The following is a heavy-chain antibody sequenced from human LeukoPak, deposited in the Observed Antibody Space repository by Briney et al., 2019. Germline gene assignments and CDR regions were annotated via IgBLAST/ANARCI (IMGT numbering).Heavy chain of an antibody. D-gene: IGHD5-18*01. CDR2: IYYSGST. CDR1: GGSISSYY. V-gene: IGHV4-59*01. Sequence: SETLSLTCTVSGGSISSYYWSWIRQPPGKGLEWIGYIYYSGSTYYNPSLKSRVTISVDTSKNQFSLKLSSVTTADTAVYYCARDGYSYGYGAFDIWGQGTMDTVSS. J-gene: IGHJ3*02. CDR3: ARDGYSYGYGAFDI.